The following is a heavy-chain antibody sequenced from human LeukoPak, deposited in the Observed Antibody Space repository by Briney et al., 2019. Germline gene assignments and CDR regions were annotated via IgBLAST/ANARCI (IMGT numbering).Heavy chain of an antibody. D-gene: IGHD4-23*01. V-gene: IGHV1-18*01. CDR2: ISAYNGNT. CDR3: ARMPKTTVVTTGEFDY. CDR1: GYTFTSYG. Sequence: ASVTVSCKASGYTFTSYGISWVRQAPGQGLEWMGWISAYNGNTNYAQKLQGRVTMTTGTSTSTAYMELRSLRSDDTAVYYCARMPKTTVVTTGEFDYWGQGTLVTVSS. J-gene: IGHJ4*02.